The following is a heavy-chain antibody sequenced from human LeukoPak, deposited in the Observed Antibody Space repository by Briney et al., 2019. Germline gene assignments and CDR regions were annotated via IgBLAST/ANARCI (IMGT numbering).Heavy chain of an antibody. J-gene: IGHJ5*02. D-gene: IGHD3-9*01. CDR1: GGSISSSNW. Sequence: SGTLSLTCAVSGGSISSSNWWSWVRQPPGKGLEWIGEIYHSGSTNYNPSLKSRVTISVDKSKNQFSLKLSSVTAADTAVYYCARAADYDILEAGWFDPWGQGTLVTVSS. V-gene: IGHV4-4*02. CDR3: ARAADYDILEAGWFDP. CDR2: IYHSGST.